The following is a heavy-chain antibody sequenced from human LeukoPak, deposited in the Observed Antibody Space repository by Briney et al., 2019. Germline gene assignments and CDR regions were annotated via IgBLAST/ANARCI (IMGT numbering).Heavy chain of an antibody. D-gene: IGHD3-22*01. CDR1: GYTFTGYY. CDR3: ARGYYDSSGYYAFDI. Sequence: GASVKVSCKASGYTFTGYYMHWVRQAPGQGLEWMGWINPNSGGTNYAQKFQGRVTMTRDTSISTAYMELSRLRSDDTAVYYCARGYYDSSGYYAFDIWGQGTMVTVSS. J-gene: IGHJ3*02. CDR2: INPNSGGT. V-gene: IGHV1-2*02.